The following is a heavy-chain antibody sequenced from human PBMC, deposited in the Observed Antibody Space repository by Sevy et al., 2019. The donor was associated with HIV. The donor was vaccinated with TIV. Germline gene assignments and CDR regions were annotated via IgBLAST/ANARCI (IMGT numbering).Heavy chain of an antibody. CDR2: MNPNSGNT. Sequence: ASVKVSCKASGYTFTSYDINWVRQAAGQGLEWMGWMNPNSGNTGYEQKFQGRVTMTRNTSISAAYMELSNLRSEDTAVYYCARAAGSWSYIYASDGWGQGTTVTVSS. D-gene: IGHD3-16*01. V-gene: IGHV1-8*01. CDR3: ARAAGSWSYIYASDG. J-gene: IGHJ6*02. CDR1: GYTFTSYD.